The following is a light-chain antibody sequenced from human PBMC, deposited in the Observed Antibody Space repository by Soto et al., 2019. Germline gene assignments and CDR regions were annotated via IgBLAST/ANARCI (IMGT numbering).Light chain of an antibody. CDR2: DAS. CDR3: QQRSQWPYT. J-gene: IGKJ2*01. CDR1: QGVGSY. Sequence: EIVLTQSPATLSLSPGERATLSCRASQGVGSYLAWYQQKCGQAPRLLIYDASKRATGIPARFSGSGSGTDLTLTISSLEPEDFAVCYCQQRSQWPYTFGQVMKLEIK. V-gene: IGKV3-11*01.